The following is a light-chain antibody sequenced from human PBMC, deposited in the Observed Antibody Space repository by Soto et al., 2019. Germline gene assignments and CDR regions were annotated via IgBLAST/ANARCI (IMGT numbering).Light chain of an antibody. CDR3: QHKSQNPPWT. Sequence: DIQMTQSPSSLSASVGDRVTITCRASQSITKYLNWYQQKPGKAPRLLIYAASNLQSGVPSRFSGSGSGTDFTLTISSLQPEDFATYYCQHKSQNPPWTFGQGTMVEVK. CDR1: QSITKY. J-gene: IGKJ1*01. CDR2: AAS. V-gene: IGKV1-39*01.